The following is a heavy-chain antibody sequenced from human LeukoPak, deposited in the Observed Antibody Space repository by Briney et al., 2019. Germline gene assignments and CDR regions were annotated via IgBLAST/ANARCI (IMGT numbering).Heavy chain of an antibody. J-gene: IGHJ4*02. V-gene: IGHV4-39*07. CDR3: ARGDTTEGTFDY. D-gene: IGHD4-11*01. CDR1: GGSISSSSYY. CDR2: IYYSGST. Sequence: PSETLSLTCTVSGGSISSSSYYWGWIRQPPGKGLEWIGSIYYSGSTYYNPSLKSRVTISVDTSKNHFSLKLSSVTAADTAVYYCARGDTTEGTFDYWGQGTLVTVSS.